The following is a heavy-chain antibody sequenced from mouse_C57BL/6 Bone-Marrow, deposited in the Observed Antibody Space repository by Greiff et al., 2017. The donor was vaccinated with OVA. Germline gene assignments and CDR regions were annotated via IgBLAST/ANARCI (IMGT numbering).Heavy chain of an antibody. J-gene: IGHJ2*01. CDR1: GYAFSSYW. CDR3: ARYGYYGSSWEDY. CDR2: IYPGDGDT. D-gene: IGHD1-1*01. Sequence: QVQLKESGAELVKPGASVKISCKASGYAFSSYWMNWVKQRPGKGLEWIGQIYPGDGDTNYNGKFKGKATLTADKSSSTAYMQLSSLTSEDSAVYFCARYGYYGSSWEDYWGQGTTLTVSS. V-gene: IGHV1-80*01.